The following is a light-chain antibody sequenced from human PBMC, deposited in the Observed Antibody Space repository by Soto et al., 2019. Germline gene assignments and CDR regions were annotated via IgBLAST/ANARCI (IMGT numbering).Light chain of an antibody. CDR2: KAS. Sequence: SASVGERVTITCRASQSISAWLAWYQQKPGKAPKLLIYKASNVESGVPSRFSGSGSGTEFTLTISSLQPDDFATYYCQQYHSYPLTFGQGTDWRL. CDR3: QQYHSYPLT. V-gene: IGKV1-5*03. J-gene: IGKJ5*01. CDR1: QSISAW.